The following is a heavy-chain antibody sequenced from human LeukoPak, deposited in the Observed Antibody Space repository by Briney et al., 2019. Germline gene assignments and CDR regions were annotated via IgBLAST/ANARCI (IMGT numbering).Heavy chain of an antibody. Sequence: PSETLSLTCTVSGGSISSGGYYWSWIRQHPGKGLEWIGYIYYSGSTYYNPSLKSRVTISVDTSKNQFSLKLSSVTAADTAVYYCARDNGVVADPGGYFDYWGQGTLVTVSS. J-gene: IGHJ4*02. CDR1: GGSISSGGYY. CDR2: IYYSGST. V-gene: IGHV4-31*03. CDR3: ARDNGVVADPGGYFDY. D-gene: IGHD2-15*01.